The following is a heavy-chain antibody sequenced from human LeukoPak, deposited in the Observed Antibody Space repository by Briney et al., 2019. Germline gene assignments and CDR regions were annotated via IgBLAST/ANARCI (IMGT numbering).Heavy chain of an antibody. CDR3: ARESLEWLLSADY. V-gene: IGHV3-30-3*01. CDR2: ISYDGSNK. Sequence: GGSLGLSCAASGFTFSSYAMHWVRQAPGKGLEWVADISYDGSNKYYADSVKGRFTISRDNSKNTLYLQMNSLRAEDTAVYYCARESLEWLLSADYWGQGSLVTVSS. CDR1: GFTFSSYA. D-gene: IGHD3-3*01. J-gene: IGHJ4*02.